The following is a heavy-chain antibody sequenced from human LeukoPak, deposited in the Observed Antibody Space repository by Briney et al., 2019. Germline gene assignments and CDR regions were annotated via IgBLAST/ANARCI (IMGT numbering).Heavy chain of an antibody. CDR3: ARGVIASSPQLAFDI. V-gene: IGHV4-34*01. CDR1: GGSFSGYY. D-gene: IGHD2-21*01. CDR2: INHSGST. Sequence: SETLSLTCAVYGGSFSGYYWSWIRQPPGKGLEWMGEINHSGSTNYNPTLMSRVTISVDTSKIQFCLKLRSVTAADTAVYYCARGVIASSPQLAFDIWGQGTMVTVSS. J-gene: IGHJ3*02.